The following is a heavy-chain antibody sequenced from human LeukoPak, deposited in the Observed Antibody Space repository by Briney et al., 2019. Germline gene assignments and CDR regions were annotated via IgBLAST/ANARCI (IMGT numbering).Heavy chain of an antibody. CDR2: IYYSGST. J-gene: IGHJ4*02. CDR1: GXSISSGGDY. CDR3: ARVIRRAWYFDY. D-gene: IGHD3-10*01. V-gene: IGHV4-31*02. Sequence: PSETLSLTWTVSGXSISSGGDYWSWIRQHPGKGLEWIGYIYYSGSTYYNPSLKSRVTISVDTSKNQFSLKLSSVTAADTAVYYCARVIRRAWYFDYWGQGTLVTVSS.